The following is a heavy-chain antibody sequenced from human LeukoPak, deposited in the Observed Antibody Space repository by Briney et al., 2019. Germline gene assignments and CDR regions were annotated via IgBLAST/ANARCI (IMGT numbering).Heavy chain of an antibody. J-gene: IGHJ6*02. V-gene: IGHV4-30-2*01. CDR2: IYHSGST. CDR3: ARDKFFYDSSGPTHYYYYYGMDV. D-gene: IGHD3-22*01. Sequence: SETLSLTCTVSGGSISSGGYYWSWIRQHPGKGLEWIGEIYHSGSTNYNPSLKSRVTISVDKSKNQFSLKLSSVTAADTAVYYRARDKFFYDSSGPTHYYYYYGMDVWGQGTTVTVSS. CDR1: GGSISSGGYY.